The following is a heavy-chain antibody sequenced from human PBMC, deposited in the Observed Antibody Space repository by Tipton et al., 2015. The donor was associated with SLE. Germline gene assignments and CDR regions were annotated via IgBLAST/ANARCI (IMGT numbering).Heavy chain of an antibody. V-gene: IGHV3-48*01. CDR1: GFTFNTYS. J-gene: IGHJ4*02. D-gene: IGHD5-18*01. Sequence: SLRLSCAASGFTFNTYSMNWVRQAPGKGLEWVSYISSSSSTIFYADSVKGRFTISRDNAKNSLYLQINSLRAEDTALYYCARDRPHTAMIFDYWGQGRLVTVSS. CDR3: ARDRPHTAMIFDY. CDR2: ISSSSSTI.